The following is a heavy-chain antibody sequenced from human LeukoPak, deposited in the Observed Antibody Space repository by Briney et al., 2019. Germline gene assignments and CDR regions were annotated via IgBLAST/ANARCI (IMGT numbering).Heavy chain of an antibody. J-gene: IGHJ6*03. CDR3: AKQGRDWLRDYYYYMDV. V-gene: IGHV3-20*04. CDR1: GFTFDGYG. Sequence: GGSLRLSCAASGFTFDGYGMSWVRQAPGKGLEWVSGINWNGGSTNYADSVKGRFTISRDNSKNTLYLQMNSLRAEDTAVYYCAKQGRDWLRDYYYYMDVWGKGTTVTISS. CDR2: INWNGGST. D-gene: IGHD3-9*01.